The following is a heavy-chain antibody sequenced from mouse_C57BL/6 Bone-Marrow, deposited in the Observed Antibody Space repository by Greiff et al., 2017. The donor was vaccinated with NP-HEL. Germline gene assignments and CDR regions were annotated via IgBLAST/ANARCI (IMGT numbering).Heavy chain of an antibody. CDR3: VGDDYGSSLWYFDV. Sequence: EVKLVESGGGLVQPKGSLKLSCAASGFTFNTYAMHWVRQAPGKGLEWVARIRSKSSNYATYYAVSVKDRFTISRDDPQSMLYLQMNNLKTEDTAMYYCVGDDYGSSLWYFDVWGTGTTVTVSS. D-gene: IGHD1-1*01. CDR1: GFTFNTYA. CDR2: IRSKSSNYAT. J-gene: IGHJ1*03. V-gene: IGHV10-3*01.